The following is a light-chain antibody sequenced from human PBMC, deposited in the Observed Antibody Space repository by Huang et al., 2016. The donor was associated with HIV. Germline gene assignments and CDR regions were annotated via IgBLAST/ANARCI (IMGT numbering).Light chain of an antibody. V-gene: IGKV3-11*01. CDR2: DTS. J-gene: IGKJ4*01. CDR3: QQRSTWPLT. Sequence: EVMLTQSPSFFSLSLGGTGTTSCKASQSVGSYVAWYQQRPGQSPRLLLYDTSNRAAGIPTRCSGSGSGTDFTLTISGLEAGDLGVFYCQQRSTWPLTFGGGTKVA. CDR1: QSVGSY.